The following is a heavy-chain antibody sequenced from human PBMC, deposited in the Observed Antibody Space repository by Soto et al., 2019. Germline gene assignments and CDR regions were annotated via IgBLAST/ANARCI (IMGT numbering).Heavy chain of an antibody. Sequence: QVQLQESGPRLVKPSGTLSLTCTVSGGSISSNNWWTWVRQPPGKGLEWIGEIYHSGDTNYKPSLETRVSISVDKSKNQISLRLNSVTAADTAVYYCARETYGNYGGWIDFWGQGALVTVSS. J-gene: IGHJ4*02. D-gene: IGHD3-22*01. V-gene: IGHV4-4*02. CDR2: IYHSGDT. CDR1: GGSISSNNW. CDR3: ARETYGNYGGWIDF.